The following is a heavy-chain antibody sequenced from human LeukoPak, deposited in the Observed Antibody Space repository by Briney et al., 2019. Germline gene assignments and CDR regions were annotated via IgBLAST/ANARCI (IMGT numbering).Heavy chain of an antibody. J-gene: IGHJ3*02. CDR1: GGSISSGGYY. V-gene: IGHV4-31*02. CDR3: ATPQYGDHGYDAFDI. CDR2: IYYSGST. Sequence: SETLSLTCIVSGGSISSGGYYWSWIRQHPGKGLEWIGFIYYSGSTYYNPSLKSRVTISVDTSKNQFSLKLSSVTAADTAVYYCATPQYGDHGYDAFDIWGQGTMVTVSS. D-gene: IGHD4-17*01.